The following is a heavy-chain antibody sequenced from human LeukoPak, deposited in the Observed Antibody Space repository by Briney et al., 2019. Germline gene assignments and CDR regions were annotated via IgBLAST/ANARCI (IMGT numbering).Heavy chain of an antibody. CDR1: GFTFSSYE. Sequence: GGSLRLSCAASGFTFSSYEMNWVRQAPGKGLEWVSYISSSGSTIYYADSVKGRFTISRDNAKNSLYLQMNSLRAEDTAVYYCARDPFGYYDSSGYLDYWGQGTLVTVSS. V-gene: IGHV3-48*03. CDR3: ARDPFGYYDSSGYLDY. D-gene: IGHD3-22*01. J-gene: IGHJ4*02. CDR2: ISSSGSTI.